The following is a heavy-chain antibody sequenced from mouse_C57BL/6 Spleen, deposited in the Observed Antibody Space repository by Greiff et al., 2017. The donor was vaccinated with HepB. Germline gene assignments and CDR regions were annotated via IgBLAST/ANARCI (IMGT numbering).Heavy chain of an antibody. CDR2: INPSSGYT. D-gene: IGHD2-1*01. CDR1: GYTFTSYW. Sequence: QVQLQQSGAELAKPGASVKLSCKASGYTFTSYWMHWVKQRPGQGLEWIGYINPSSGYTKYNQKFKDKATLTADKSSSTAYMQLSSLTYEDSAVYYCARIDYGNYPYFDYWGRGTTLTVSS. J-gene: IGHJ2*01. CDR3: ARIDYGNYPYFDY. V-gene: IGHV1-7*01.